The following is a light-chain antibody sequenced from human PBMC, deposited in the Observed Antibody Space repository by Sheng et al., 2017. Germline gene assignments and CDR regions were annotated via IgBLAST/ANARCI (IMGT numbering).Light chain of an antibody. CDR3: QQSYTFPRT. CDR2: GVS. Sequence: DIQMTQSPSFLSASVGDRVTITCRAGQTISTSLNWYQQKAGKAPKLLVYGVSNLQSGVPSRFSGSGSGTDFTLTITSLQPEDFSTYYCQQSYTFPRTFGPGTQSGCQT. J-gene: IGKJ3*01. V-gene: IGKV1-39*01. CDR1: QTISTS.